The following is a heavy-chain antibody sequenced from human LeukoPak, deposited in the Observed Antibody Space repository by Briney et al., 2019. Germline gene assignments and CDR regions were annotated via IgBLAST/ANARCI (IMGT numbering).Heavy chain of an antibody. Sequence: GGSLRLSCAASGFTFSSYAMSWVRQAPGKGLEWVSAISGSGGSTYYADSVKGRFTISRDNSKNTLYLQMNSLRAEDTAVYYCAEAPEDYYYYGMDVWGQGTTVTVSS. CDR2: ISGSGGST. CDR1: GFTFSSYA. J-gene: IGHJ6*02. V-gene: IGHV3-23*01. CDR3: AEAPEDYYYYGMDV.